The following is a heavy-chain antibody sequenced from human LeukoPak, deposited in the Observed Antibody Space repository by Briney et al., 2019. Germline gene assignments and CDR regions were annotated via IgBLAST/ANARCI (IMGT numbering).Heavy chain of an antibody. D-gene: IGHD6-19*01. CDR1: GGSISSYY. J-gene: IGHJ3*02. V-gene: IGHV4-59*01. CDR2: IQNRGST. CDR3: ARDRPGIAVAGDAFDI. Sequence: PSETPSLTCTVSGGSISSYYWSWIRQPPGKGLEWIGYIQNRGSTNYNPSLKSRVTLSVDTSKNQFSLKLTSVTAADTAVYYCARDRPGIAVAGDAFDIWGQGTMVTVSS.